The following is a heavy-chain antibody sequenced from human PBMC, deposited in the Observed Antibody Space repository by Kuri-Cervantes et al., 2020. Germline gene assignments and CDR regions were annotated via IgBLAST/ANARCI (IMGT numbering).Heavy chain of an antibody. D-gene: IGHD6-13*01. J-gene: IGHJ4*02. V-gene: IGHV1-18*01. Sequence: ASVKVSCKASGYTFTSYAMHWVRQAPGQRLEWMGWISAYNGNTNYAQKLQGRVTMTTDTSTSTAYMELSSLRSEDTAVYYCASTAPRQQPYSPLDYWGQGTLVTVSS. CDR2: ISAYNGNT. CDR3: ASTAPRQQPYSPLDY. CDR1: GYTFTSYA.